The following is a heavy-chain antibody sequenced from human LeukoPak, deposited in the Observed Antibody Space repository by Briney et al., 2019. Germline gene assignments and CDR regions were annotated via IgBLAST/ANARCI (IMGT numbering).Heavy chain of an antibody. D-gene: IGHD3-10*01. CDR2: IKQDGSEK. J-gene: IGHJ6*03. Sequence: PGGSLRLSCAASGFTFSSYWMSWVRQAPGKGLEWVANIKQDGSEKYYVDSVKGRFTISRDNAKNSLYLQMNSLRAEDTAVYYCAREYYYGSGSMDVWGKGTTVTVSS. CDR3: AREYYYGSGSMDV. V-gene: IGHV3-7*01. CDR1: GFTFSSYW.